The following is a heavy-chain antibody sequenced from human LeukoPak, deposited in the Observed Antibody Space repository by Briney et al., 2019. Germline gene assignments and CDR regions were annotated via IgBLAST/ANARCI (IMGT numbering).Heavy chain of an antibody. V-gene: IGHV3-53*01. CDR1: GFTVSSNY. CDR2: IYGGGST. Sequence: GGSLRLSCAASGFTVSSNYMSWVRQAPGKGLEWVSVIYGGGSTYYADSVRGRFTISRDTFTSTVNLQMNSLRVEDTAVYYCASWPGGWYGEDSWGQGTLVTVSS. CDR3: ASWPGGWYGEDS. J-gene: IGHJ4*02. D-gene: IGHD6-19*01.